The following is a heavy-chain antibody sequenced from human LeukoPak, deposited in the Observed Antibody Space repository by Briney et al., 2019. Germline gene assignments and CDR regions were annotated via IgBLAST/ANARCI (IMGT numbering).Heavy chain of an antibody. CDR1: SGSISSGGYY. V-gene: IGHV4-31*03. D-gene: IGHD1-26*01. CDR2: IYYSGST. Sequence: PSETLSLTCTVSSGSISSGGYYWSWIRQHPGKGLEWIGYIYYSGSTYYNPSLKSRVTISVDTSKNQFSLKLNSVTAADTAMYYCARLFHPALSGNYPFDYWGQGTLVTVSS. CDR3: ARLFHPALSGNYPFDY. J-gene: IGHJ4*02.